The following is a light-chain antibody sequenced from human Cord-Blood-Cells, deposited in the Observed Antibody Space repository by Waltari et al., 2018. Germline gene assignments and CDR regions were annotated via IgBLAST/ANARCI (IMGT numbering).Light chain of an antibody. CDR2: DAS. V-gene: IGKV3-11*01. Sequence: EIVLTQSPATLSLSPGERATLSCRASQSVSSYVAWYQQKPGQAPRLLIYDASNGATGIPARFSGSGSGTDFTLTISSLEPEDFAVYYCQQRSNWPLTFGPGTKVDIK. CDR3: QQRSNWPLT. J-gene: IGKJ3*01. CDR1: QSVSSY.